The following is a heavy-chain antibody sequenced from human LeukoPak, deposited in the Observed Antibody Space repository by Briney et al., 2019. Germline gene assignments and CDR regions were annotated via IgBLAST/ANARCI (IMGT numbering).Heavy chain of an antibody. V-gene: IGHV5-51*01. CDR2: IYPGDSDT. J-gene: IGHJ4*02. CDR1: GYTFAKYW. CDR3: ARHETGPYFDY. Sequence: GESLKISCQASGYTFAKYWIGWVRQMPGKGLEWMGIIYPGDSDTRYGPSFQGQVTISVDKSINTAYLQWSSLKASDTAMYYCARHETGPYFDYWGQGTLVTVSS. D-gene: IGHD1-1*01.